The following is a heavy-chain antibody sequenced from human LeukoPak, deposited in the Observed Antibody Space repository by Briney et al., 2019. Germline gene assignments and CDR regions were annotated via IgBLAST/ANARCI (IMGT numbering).Heavy chain of an antibody. Sequence: GASVKVSCKASGYTFTSYGISWVRQAPGQGLEWMGWISAYNGNTNYAQKLQGRVTMTTDTSTSTAYMELSSLRSEDTAVYYCARDCSGGSCYKGFDYWGQGTLVTVSS. J-gene: IGHJ4*02. D-gene: IGHD2-15*01. CDR1: GYTFTSYG. CDR3: ARDCSGGSCYKGFDY. V-gene: IGHV1-18*01. CDR2: ISAYNGNT.